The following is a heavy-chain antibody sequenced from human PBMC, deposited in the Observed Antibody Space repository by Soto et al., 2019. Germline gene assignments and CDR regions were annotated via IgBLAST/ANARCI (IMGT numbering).Heavy chain of an antibody. Sequence: GASVKVSCKASGYTFTSYYMHWVRQAPGQGLEWMGIINPSGGSTSYAQKFQGRVTMTRDTSTSTVYMELSSLRSEDTAVYYCARDEAYCGGDCFAAAIVNYGMDVWGQGTTVTVSS. J-gene: IGHJ6*02. CDR1: GYTFTSYY. CDR3: ARDEAYCGGDCFAAAIVNYGMDV. D-gene: IGHD2-21*02. V-gene: IGHV1-46*01. CDR2: INPSGGST.